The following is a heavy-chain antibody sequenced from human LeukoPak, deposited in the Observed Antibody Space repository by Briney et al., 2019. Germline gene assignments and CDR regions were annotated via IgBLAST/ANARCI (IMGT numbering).Heavy chain of an antibody. CDR2: ICHIGST. J-gene: IGHJ6*04. V-gene: IGHV4-4*02. Sequence: SETLSLTCAVYGGSIGSSNCGCGVRQPPGKGLGGIGEICHIGSTNYNPSIKGRVTPSADKSKHQISLKLSSVTAADTAMYFCASVLYYYYGRDVWGEGATVTLSS. CDR3: ASVLYYYYGRDV. CDR1: GGSIGSSNC. D-gene: IGHD2-8*01.